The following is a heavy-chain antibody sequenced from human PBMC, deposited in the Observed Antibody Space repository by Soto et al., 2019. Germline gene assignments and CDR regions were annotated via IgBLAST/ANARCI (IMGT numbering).Heavy chain of an antibody. CDR3: AKGGYSGYDLFDY. J-gene: IGHJ4*02. Sequence: ASVKVSCKASGYTFTSYAMHWVRQAPGQRLEWMGWINAVNGYTKYSQKFQGRVTITRDTSASTAYMELSSLRSEDTAVYYCAKGGYSGYDLFDYWGQGTLVPVSS. CDR1: GYTFTSYA. D-gene: IGHD5-12*01. CDR2: INAVNGYT. V-gene: IGHV1-3*01.